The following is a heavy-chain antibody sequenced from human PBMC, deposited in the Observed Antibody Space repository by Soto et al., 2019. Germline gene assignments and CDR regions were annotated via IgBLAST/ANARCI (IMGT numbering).Heavy chain of an antibody. Sequence: QVQLQQWGAGLLKPSETLSLTCAVYGGSFSGYYWSWIRQPPGKGLEWIGEINHSGSTNYNPSLKSRVTISVXXSXNXXSLKLSSVTAADTAVYYCARSRVVVVAATPSIFDYWGQGTLVTVSS. V-gene: IGHV4-34*01. CDR3: ARSRVVVVAATPSIFDY. CDR2: INHSGST. CDR1: GGSFSGYY. J-gene: IGHJ4*02. D-gene: IGHD2-15*01.